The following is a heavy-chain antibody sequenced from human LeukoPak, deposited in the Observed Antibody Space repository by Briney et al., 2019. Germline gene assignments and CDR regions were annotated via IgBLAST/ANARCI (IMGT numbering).Heavy chain of an antibody. J-gene: IGHJ4*02. CDR1: GFTFSDYY. CDR3: AKDGGLWVSAHWGDS. D-gene: IGHD7-27*01. V-gene: IGHV3-23*01. Sequence: GGSLRLSCAASGFTFSDYYMSWVRQAPGKGLEWVSTITTSDGNTYYADSVKGRFTVSRDNSKNTLFLQMNSLRAEDTAVYYCAKDGGLWVSAHWGDSWGRGTLVTVSS. CDR2: ITTSDGNT.